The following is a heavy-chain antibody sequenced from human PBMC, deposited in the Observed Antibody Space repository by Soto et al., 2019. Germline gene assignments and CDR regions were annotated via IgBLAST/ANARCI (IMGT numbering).Heavy chain of an antibody. D-gene: IGHD2-2*01. Sequence: GASVKVSCKPSGYTLNTYYLHWVRQAPGQGLEWMGGIIPIFGTVNYAQKFQSRVTITADESTSTAYMELSSLRFEDTAVYYCARDAAIVLVPVVEMGSRYYHYGMDGWGQGTTVTVSS. CDR3: ARDAAIVLVPVVEMGSRYYHYGMDG. CDR1: GYTLNTYY. CDR2: IIPIFGTV. V-gene: IGHV1-69*13. J-gene: IGHJ6*02.